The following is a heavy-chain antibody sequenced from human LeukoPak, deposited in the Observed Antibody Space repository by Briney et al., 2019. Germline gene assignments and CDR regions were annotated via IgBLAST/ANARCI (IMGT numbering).Heavy chain of an antibody. D-gene: IGHD3-10*01. V-gene: IGHV5-51*07. CDR3: ARRITMPDDAFDI. Sequence: GESLKISCKGSGYSFTSYWIGWVHQMPGKGLEWMGIIYPGDSDTRYSPSFQGQVTISADKSISTAYLQWSSLKASDTAMYYCARRITMPDDAFDIWGQGTMVTVSS. CDR1: GYSFTSYW. CDR2: IYPGDSDT. J-gene: IGHJ3*02.